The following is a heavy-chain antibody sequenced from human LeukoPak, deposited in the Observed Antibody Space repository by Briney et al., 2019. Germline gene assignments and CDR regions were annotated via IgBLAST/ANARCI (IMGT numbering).Heavy chain of an antibody. J-gene: IGHJ4*02. CDR3: ARISGSYSL. D-gene: IGHD1-26*01. Sequence: PGGSLRLSCAASEFTFNKYAMIWIRQPPGKGLEWIGYIYNTGGTNYNPSLNSRVTISIDTSKNQFSLRLSSVTAADTAIYFCARISGSYSLWGQGTLVTVSS. V-gene: IGHV4-59*01. CDR1: EFTFNKYA. CDR2: IYNTGGT.